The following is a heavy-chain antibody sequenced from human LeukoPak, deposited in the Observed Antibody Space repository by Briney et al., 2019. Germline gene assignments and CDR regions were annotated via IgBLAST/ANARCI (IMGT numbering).Heavy chain of an antibody. Sequence: GGSLRLSCAASGFTFSSYWMSWVRQAPGKGLEWVSFISSSSSYIYYADSVKGRFTISRDNAKNSLYLQMNSLRAEDTAVYYCARAPGYRGFLDYWGQGTLVTVSS. CDR1: GFTFSSYW. CDR3: ARAPGYRGFLDY. CDR2: ISSSSSYI. J-gene: IGHJ4*02. D-gene: IGHD6-13*01. V-gene: IGHV3-21*01.